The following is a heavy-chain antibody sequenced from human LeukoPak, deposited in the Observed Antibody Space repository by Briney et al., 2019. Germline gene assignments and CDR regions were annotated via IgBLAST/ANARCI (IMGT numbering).Heavy chain of an antibody. J-gene: IGHJ6*03. Sequence: GGSLRLSCAASGFTFRSYGMHWVRQAPGKGLEWVAVIWYDGSNKYYADSVKGRFTISRDNSKNTLYLQMNSLRAEDTAVYYCAKDGDVVVGGNFYYYIDVWGKGTTVTVSS. D-gene: IGHD2-2*01. V-gene: IGHV3-30*02. CDR2: IWYDGSNK. CDR3: AKDGDVVVGGNFYYYIDV. CDR1: GFTFRSYG.